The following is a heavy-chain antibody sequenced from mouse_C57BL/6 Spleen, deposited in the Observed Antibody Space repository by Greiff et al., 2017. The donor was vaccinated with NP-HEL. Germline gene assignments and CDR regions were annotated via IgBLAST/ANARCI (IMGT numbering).Heavy chain of an antibody. Sequence: EVQLVESGGGLVKPGGSLKLSCAASGFTFSDYGMHWVRQAPEKGLEWVAYISSGSSTIYYADTVKGRFTISRDNAKHTLFLHMTTLGSEYTATYYSARRKAYGSSYVDYWGQGTTLTVSS. CDR3: ARRKAYGSSYVDY. V-gene: IGHV5-17*01. J-gene: IGHJ2*01. CDR2: ISSGSSTI. CDR1: GFTFSDYG. D-gene: IGHD1-1*01.